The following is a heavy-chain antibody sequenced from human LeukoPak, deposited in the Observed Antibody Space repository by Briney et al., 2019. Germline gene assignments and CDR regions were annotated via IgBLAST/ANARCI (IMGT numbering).Heavy chain of an antibody. Sequence: SETLSLTCTVSGGSISSSSYYWGWIRQPPGKGLEWIGSIYYSGSTYYNPSLKSRVTISVDTSKNQFSLKLSSVTAADTAVYYCARDSKPYYHNSGYYPVDYWGQGTLVTVSS. CDR1: GGSISSSSYY. CDR2: IYYSGST. CDR3: ARDSKPYYHNSGYYPVDY. D-gene: IGHD3-22*01. V-gene: IGHV4-39*02. J-gene: IGHJ4*02.